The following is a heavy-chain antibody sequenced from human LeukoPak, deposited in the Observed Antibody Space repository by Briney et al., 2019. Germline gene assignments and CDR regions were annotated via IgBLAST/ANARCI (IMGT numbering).Heavy chain of an antibody. CDR1: GFTFDDYG. D-gene: IGHD3-9*01. Sequence: PGGSLRLSCAASGFTFDDYGMSWVRQAPGKGLEWVSGINWNGGRTGYADSVKGRFTISRDNSKNTLYLQMNSLRAEDTAVYYCASPAHYDVLTGYYSNYDYWGQGTLVTVSS. J-gene: IGHJ4*02. CDR3: ASPAHYDVLTGYYSNYDY. V-gene: IGHV3-20*04. CDR2: INWNGGRT.